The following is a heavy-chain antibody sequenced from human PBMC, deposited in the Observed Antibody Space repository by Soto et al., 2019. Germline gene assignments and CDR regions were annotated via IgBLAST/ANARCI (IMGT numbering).Heavy chain of an antibody. J-gene: IGHJ4*02. CDR3: AKTRYFDWSNPVDY. D-gene: IGHD3-9*01. CDR1: GFTFSSYA. Sequence: LRLSCAASGFTFSSYAMSWVRQAPGKGLEWVSAISGSGGSTYYADSVKGRFTISRDNSKNTLYLQMNSLRAEDTAVYYCAKTRYFDWSNPVDYWGQGTLVTVSS. CDR2: ISGSGGST. V-gene: IGHV3-23*01.